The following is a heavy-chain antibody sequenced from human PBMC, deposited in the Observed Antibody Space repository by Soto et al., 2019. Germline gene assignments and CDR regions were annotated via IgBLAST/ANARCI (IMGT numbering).Heavy chain of an antibody. CDR3: ARDQGDGYKRPKYYYGMDV. V-gene: IGHV1-2*02. J-gene: IGHJ6*02. CDR2: INPNSGGT. Sequence: GASVKVSCKASGYTFTGYYMHWVRQAPGQGLEWMGWINPNSGGTNYAQKFQGRVTMTRDTSISTAYMELSRLRSDDTAVYYCARDQGDGYKRPKYYYGMDVWGQGTTVTVSS. D-gene: IGHD5-12*01. CDR1: GYTFTGYY.